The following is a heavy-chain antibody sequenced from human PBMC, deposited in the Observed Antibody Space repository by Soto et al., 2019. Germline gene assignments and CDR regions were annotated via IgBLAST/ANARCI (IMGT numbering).Heavy chain of an antibody. Sequence: GGSLRLSCAASGFTFSSYSMNWVRQAPGKGLEWVSSISSSSSYIYYADSVKGRFTISRDNAKNSLYLQMNSLRAEDTAVYYCARGQDLDILTGYLPYYFDYWGQGTLVTVSS. CDR2: ISSSSSYI. J-gene: IGHJ4*02. D-gene: IGHD3-9*01. CDR1: GFTFSSYS. CDR3: ARGQDLDILTGYLPYYFDY. V-gene: IGHV3-21*01.